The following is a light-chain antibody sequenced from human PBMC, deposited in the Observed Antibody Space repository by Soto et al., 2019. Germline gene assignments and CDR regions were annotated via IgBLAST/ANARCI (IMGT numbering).Light chain of an antibody. CDR2: EVS. CDR1: SSDVGGYNY. CDR3: SSYAGSNNYV. V-gene: IGLV2-8*01. Sequence: TEPRSACGSPGEAVTISCTGTSSDVGGYNYVSWYQQHPGKAPKLMIYEVSKRPSGVPDRFSGSKSGNTASLTVSGLQAEDEADYYCSSYAGSNNYVFGTGTKVTVL. J-gene: IGLJ1*01.